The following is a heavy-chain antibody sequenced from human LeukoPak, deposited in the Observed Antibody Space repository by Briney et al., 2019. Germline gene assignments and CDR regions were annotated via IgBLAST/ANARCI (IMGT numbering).Heavy chain of an antibody. Sequence: PSQTLSLTCTVSGGPISSGRYYWSWIPPPAGTGLEWIGRIYTSGSTNYNPSLKSRVTISVDASKNQFSLKLSSVTAADTAVYYCARDLPQWSPYFDYWGQGTLVTVSS. J-gene: IGHJ4*02. V-gene: IGHV4-61*02. CDR2: IYTSGST. CDR3: ARDLPQWSPYFDY. CDR1: GGPISSGRYY. D-gene: IGHD6-19*01.